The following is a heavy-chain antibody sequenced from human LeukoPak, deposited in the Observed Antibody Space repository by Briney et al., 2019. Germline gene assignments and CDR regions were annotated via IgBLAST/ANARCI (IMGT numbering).Heavy chain of an antibody. CDR1: GGSISSSSYY. V-gene: IGHV4-39*07. D-gene: IGHD1-1*01. J-gene: IGHJ4*02. CDR3: ARASTHSDY. CDR2: INHSGST. Sequence: PSETLSLTCTVSGGSISSSSYYWGWIRQPPGKGLEWIGEINHSGSTDYNPSLKSRVTISVDTSKNQFSLKLSSVTAADTAVYYCARASTHSDYWGQGTLVTVSS.